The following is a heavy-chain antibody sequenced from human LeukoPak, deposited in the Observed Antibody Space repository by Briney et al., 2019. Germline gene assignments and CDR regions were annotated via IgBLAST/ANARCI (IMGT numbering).Heavy chain of an antibody. Sequence: SVKVSCKASGNSISNYAVSWVRQAPGQGFEWMGGIIPIFGTADYAQKFQGRVTITADESTSTAYMELSSLRSEDTAVYYCAWIAVAGIGAFDIWGQGTMVTVSS. CDR2: IIPIFGTA. CDR1: GNSISNYA. D-gene: IGHD6-19*01. V-gene: IGHV1-69*01. CDR3: AWIAVAGIGAFDI. J-gene: IGHJ3*02.